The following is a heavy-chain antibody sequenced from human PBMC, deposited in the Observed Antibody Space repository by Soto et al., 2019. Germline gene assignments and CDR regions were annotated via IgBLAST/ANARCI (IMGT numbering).Heavy chain of an antibody. CDR1: GYTFTSYY. D-gene: IGHD2-2*01. V-gene: IGHV1-46*03. CDR2: INPSGGST. J-gene: IGHJ6*03. CDR3: ATGRQKVMYQPFDYYYYMDV. Sequence: ASVKVSCKASGYTFTSYYMNWVRQATGQGLEWMGIINPSGGSTSYAQKFQGRVTMTRDTSTSTAYMELSSLRSEDTAVYYCATGRQKVMYQPFDYYYYMDVWGKGTTVTVSS.